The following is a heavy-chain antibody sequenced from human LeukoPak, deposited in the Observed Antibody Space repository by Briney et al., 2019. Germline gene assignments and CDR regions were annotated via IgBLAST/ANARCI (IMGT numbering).Heavy chain of an antibody. CDR3: ARDHLPQLPLDY. J-gene: IGHJ4*02. CDR2: IIPIFGTA. D-gene: IGHD2-2*01. CDR1: GGTFSSYA. V-gene: IGHV1-69*13. Sequence: ASVKVSCKASGGTFSSYAISWVRQAPGQGLEWMGGIIPIFGTANYAQKFQGRVTITADESTSTAYMELSSLRSEDTAVYYCARDHLPQLPLDYWGQGTLVTVSS.